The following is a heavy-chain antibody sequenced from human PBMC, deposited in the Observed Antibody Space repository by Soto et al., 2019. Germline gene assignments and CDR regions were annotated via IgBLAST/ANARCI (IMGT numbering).Heavy chain of an antibody. CDR2: IYNVGAT. V-gene: IGHV3-66*01. J-gene: IGHJ4*02. CDR1: GFTVSSNY. D-gene: IGHD1-1*01. Sequence: PGGSLRLSCAASGFTVSSNYMSWVRQAPGKGLEWVSVIYNVGATFYADSVKGRFTISRDNSKNTLYLQMNSLRAEDTAVYYCARDRRFLEPNAYYFDYWGQGTQVTVSS. CDR3: ARDRRFLEPNAYYFDY.